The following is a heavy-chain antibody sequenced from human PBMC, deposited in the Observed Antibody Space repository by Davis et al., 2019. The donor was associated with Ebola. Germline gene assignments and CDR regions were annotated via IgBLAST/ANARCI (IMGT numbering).Heavy chain of an antibody. CDR2: INQDGSEK. CDR3: AREASGYSGYGAFDY. CDR1: GFTFSSYW. Sequence: GESLKISCAASGFTFSSYWMSWVRQAPGKGLEWVANINQDGSEKYYVDSVKGRFTISRDNAKNSLYLQMNSLRAEDTAVYYCAREASGYSGYGAFDYWGQGTLVTVSS. J-gene: IGHJ4*02. D-gene: IGHD5-12*01. V-gene: IGHV3-7*01.